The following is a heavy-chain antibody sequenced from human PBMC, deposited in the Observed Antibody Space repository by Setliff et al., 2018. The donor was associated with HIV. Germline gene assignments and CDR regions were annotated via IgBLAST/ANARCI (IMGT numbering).Heavy chain of an antibody. CDR2: IHSSGSA. D-gene: IGHD6-19*01. CDR3: ARVLEYSSGWFLVDY. Sequence: PSETLSLTCTVSGDSINNYYWNWIRQPAGKGLEWIGRIHSSGSANYSPSLESRVTMSIDTSKSQFSLRLTSVTAADTAVYYCARVLEYSSGWFLVDYWGQGALVT. J-gene: IGHJ4*02. CDR1: GDSINNYY. V-gene: IGHV4-4*07.